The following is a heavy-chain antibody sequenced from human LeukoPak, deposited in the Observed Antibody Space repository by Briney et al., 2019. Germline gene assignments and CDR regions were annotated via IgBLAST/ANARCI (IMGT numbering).Heavy chain of an antibody. CDR1: GGSFSGYY. CDR3: ARVWRWLQRSDY. CDR2: INHSGST. Sequence: PSETLSLTCAVYGGSFSGYYWSWIRQPPGKGLEWIGEINHSGSTNYNPSLKSRVTISVDTSKNQFSLKLSSVTAADTAVYYCARVWRWLQRSDYWGQGTLVTVST. J-gene: IGHJ4*02. V-gene: IGHV4-34*01. D-gene: IGHD5-24*01.